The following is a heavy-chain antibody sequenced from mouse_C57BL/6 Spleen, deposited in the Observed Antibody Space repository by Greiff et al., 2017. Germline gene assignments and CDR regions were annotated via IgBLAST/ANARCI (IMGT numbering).Heavy chain of an antibody. CDR1: GFTFSSYA. V-gene: IGHV5-4*01. J-gene: IGHJ4*01. CDR3: ARAPLYYGSSYDYAMDY. CDR2: ISDGGSYT. Sequence: EVQGVESGGGLVKPGGSLKLSCAASGFTFSSYAMSWVRQTPEKRLEWVATISDGGSYTYYPDNVKGRFTISRDNAKNNLYLQMSHLKSEDTAMYYCARAPLYYGSSYDYAMDYWCQGTSVTVSS. D-gene: IGHD1-1*01.